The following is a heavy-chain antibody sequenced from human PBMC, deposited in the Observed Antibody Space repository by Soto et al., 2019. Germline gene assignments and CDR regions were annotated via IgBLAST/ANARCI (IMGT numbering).Heavy chain of an antibody. Sequence: QVQLQESGPGLVKPSQTLSLTCTVSGGSISSGGYFWSWIRQHPGKGLEWIGFIYYSGSPYYNPSIKRRVTISVATSKTQFPLKLSSVTAADTAVYYCAREGAAPYYYSGMDVWGQGTTVTVSS. J-gene: IGHJ6*02. V-gene: IGHV4-31*03. D-gene: IGHD6-6*01. CDR3: AREGAAPYYYSGMDV. CDR2: IYYSGSP. CDR1: GGSISSGGYF.